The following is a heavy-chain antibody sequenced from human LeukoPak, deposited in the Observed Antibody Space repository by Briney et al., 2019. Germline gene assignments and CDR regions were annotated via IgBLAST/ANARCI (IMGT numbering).Heavy chain of an antibody. J-gene: IGHJ4*02. CDR1: GFTFSSHG. CDR3: AKETPYSSGWSPYDY. Sequence: GGSLRLSCVASGFTFSSHGMDWVRQAPGMGLEWVSGVSPSGDITYYADSVKGRFAISRDNSRNTVNFQLNSLRADDTAVYYCAKETPYSSGWSPYDYWGQGTLVTVSS. V-gene: IGHV3-23*01. D-gene: IGHD6-19*01. CDR2: VSPSGDIT.